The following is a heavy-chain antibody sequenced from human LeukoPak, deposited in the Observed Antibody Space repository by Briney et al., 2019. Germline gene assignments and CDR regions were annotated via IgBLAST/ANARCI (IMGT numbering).Heavy chain of an antibody. CDR1: GFTFSSYW. CDR2: IKQDGSEK. D-gene: IGHD3-10*01. CDR3: ARVARVWFGELLFYFDY. V-gene: IGHV3-7*01. J-gene: IGHJ4*02. Sequence: GGSLRLSCAASGFTFSSYWMSWVRQAPGKGLEWVANIKQDGSEKYYVDSVKGRFTISRDNAKNSLYLQMNSLRAEDTAVYYCARVARVWFGELLFYFDYWGQGTLVTVSS.